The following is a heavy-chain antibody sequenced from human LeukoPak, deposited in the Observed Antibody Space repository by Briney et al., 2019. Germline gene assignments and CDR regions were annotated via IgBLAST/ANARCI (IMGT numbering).Heavy chain of an antibody. Sequence: SGGSLRLSCAASGFTFSSYGMHWVRQAPGKGLEWVAFIRYDGSNKYYADSVKGRFTISRDNSKNTLYLQMNSLRAEDTAVYYCAXDPPRGFVVVPAAXSXXXYWGXGXXXT. V-gene: IGHV3-30*02. J-gene: IGHJ4*01. CDR1: GFTFSSYG. CDR3: AXDPPRGFVVVPAAXSXXXY. D-gene: IGHD2-2*01. CDR2: IRYDGSNK.